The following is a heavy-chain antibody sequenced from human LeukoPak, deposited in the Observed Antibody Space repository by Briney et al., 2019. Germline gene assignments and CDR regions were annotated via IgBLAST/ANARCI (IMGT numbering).Heavy chain of an antibody. Sequence: SETLSLTCTVSGVSISSSSYYWGWIRQPPGKGLEWIGSIYYSGSTYYNPSLKSRVTIFVDTSKNQFSLNLSSVTAADTAVYYCARLSWPADFDYWGQGTLVTVSS. CDR1: GVSISSSSYY. CDR3: ARLSWPADFDY. CDR2: IYYSGST. V-gene: IGHV4-39*01. J-gene: IGHJ4*02.